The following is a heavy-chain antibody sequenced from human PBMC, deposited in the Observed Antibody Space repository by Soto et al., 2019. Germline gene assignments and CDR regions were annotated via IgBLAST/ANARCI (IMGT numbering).Heavy chain of an antibody. CDR2: IYYSGST. CDR1: GGSISSYY. J-gene: IGHJ6*03. V-gene: IGHV4-59*01. D-gene: IGHD2-2*01. CDR3: ARVWVLRSTSYHYYYYYMDV. Sequence: SETLSLTCTVSGGSISSYYWSWIRQPPGKGLEWIGYIYYSGSTNYNPSLKSRVTISVDTSKNQFSLKLSSVTAADTAVYYCARVWVLRSTSYHYYYYYMDVWGKGTTVTVSS.